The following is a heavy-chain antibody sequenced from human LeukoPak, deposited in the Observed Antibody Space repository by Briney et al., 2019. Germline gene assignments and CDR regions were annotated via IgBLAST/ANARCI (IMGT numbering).Heavy chain of an antibody. V-gene: IGHV5-51*01. D-gene: IGHD3-10*01. Sequence: GESLKISCKGSGYSFTISWSGWVRQMPGKGLEWMGIIYPGDSDTKYRPSFQGQVTISADKSISTAYLQWSSLKASDTAVYYCARQSKITMVRGVIDYWGQGTLVTVSS. CDR2: IYPGDSDT. CDR3: ARQSKITMVRGVIDY. J-gene: IGHJ4*02. CDR1: GYSFTISW.